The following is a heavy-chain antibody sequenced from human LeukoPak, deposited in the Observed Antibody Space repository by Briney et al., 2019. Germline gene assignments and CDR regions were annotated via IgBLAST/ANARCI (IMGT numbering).Heavy chain of an antibody. D-gene: IGHD3-10*01. V-gene: IGHV4-39*07. J-gene: IGHJ3*02. CDR1: GASISSGSNY. CDR2: IYSSGST. CDR3: ARSDGYGLVGI. Sequence: KPSETLSLACSDSGASISSGSNYWGWIRQPPGKRLEWIGSIYSSGSTYYNPSLKSRVIIIIDTPKNHFSLTLSSVTAADTAVYYCARSDGYGLVGIWGQGTMVTVSS.